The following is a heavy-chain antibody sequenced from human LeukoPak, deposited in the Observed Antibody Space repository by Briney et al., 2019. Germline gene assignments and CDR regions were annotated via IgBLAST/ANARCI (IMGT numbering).Heavy chain of an antibody. Sequence: SETLSLTCTVSGGSLTNYYWSWIRQPPGEGLEWIGYIYYSGSTNYNPSLKSRVTISVDTSKNQFSLKLSSVTAADTAVYYCARAPDYYGSGSYLNYFDYWGQGTLVTVSS. CDR1: GGSLTNYY. V-gene: IGHV4-59*01. CDR2: IYYSGST. J-gene: IGHJ4*02. D-gene: IGHD3-10*01. CDR3: ARAPDYYGSGSYLNYFDY.